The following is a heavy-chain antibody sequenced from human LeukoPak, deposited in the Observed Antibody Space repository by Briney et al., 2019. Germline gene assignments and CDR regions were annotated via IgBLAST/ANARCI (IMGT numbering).Heavy chain of an antibody. CDR2: IYYSGST. CDR1: GGSISSSSYY. CDR3: AREGDYYYGSGSPLLSGADY. J-gene: IGHJ4*02. V-gene: IGHV4-39*07. Sequence: SETLSLTCTVSGGSISSSSYYWGWIRQPPGKGLEWIGSIYYSGSTYYNPSLKSRVTISVDTSKNQFSLKLSSVTAADTAVYYCAREGDYYYGSGSPLLSGADYWGQGTLVTVSS. D-gene: IGHD3-10*01.